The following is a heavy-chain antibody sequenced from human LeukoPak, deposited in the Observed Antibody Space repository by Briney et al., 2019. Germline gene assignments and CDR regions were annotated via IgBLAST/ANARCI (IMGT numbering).Heavy chain of an antibody. CDR3: ARVPRFTMVRGVIDY. CDR2: IYYSGST. V-gene: IGHV4-59*12. D-gene: IGHD3-10*01. Sequence: SETLSLTCTVSGDSISSYYWSWIRQPPGKGLEWIGYIYYSGSTNYNPSLESRVAISLDTSKNQFSLKLSSVTAADTAVYYCARVPRFTMVRGVIDYWGQGTLVTVSS. J-gene: IGHJ4*02. CDR1: GDSISSYY.